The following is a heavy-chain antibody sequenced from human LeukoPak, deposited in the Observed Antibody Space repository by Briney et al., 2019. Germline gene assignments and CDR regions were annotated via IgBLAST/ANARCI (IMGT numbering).Heavy chain of an antibody. D-gene: IGHD2-15*01. CDR2: ISGSGGST. J-gene: IGHJ6*02. CDR3: AKDIGGPLDYYYGMDV. CDR1: GFTFSSYA. V-gene: IGHV3-23*01. Sequence: GGSLRLSCAASGFTFSSYAMSWVRQAPGKGLEWVSAISGSGGSTYYADSVKGRFTISRDNSKNTLYLQMNSLRAEDTALYYCAKDIGGPLDYYYGMDVWGQGTTVTVSS.